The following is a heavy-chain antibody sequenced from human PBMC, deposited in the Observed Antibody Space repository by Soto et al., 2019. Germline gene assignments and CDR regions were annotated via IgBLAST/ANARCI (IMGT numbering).Heavy chain of an antibody. J-gene: IGHJ5*02. CDR1: GGSISSSSYY. D-gene: IGHD6-6*01. CDR3: ARQISSIAARPRWFDP. CDR2: IYYSGST. Sequence: SETLSLTCTVSGGSISSSSYYWGWIRQPPGKGLEWIGSIYYSGSTYYNPSLKSRVTISVDTSKNQFSLKLSSVTAADTAVYYCARQISSIAARPRWFDPWGQGTLVTVSS. V-gene: IGHV4-39*01.